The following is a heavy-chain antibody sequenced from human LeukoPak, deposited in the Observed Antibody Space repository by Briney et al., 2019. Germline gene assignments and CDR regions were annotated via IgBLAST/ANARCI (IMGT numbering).Heavy chain of an antibody. CDR2: INSDGSST. J-gene: IGHJ4*02. CDR1: GFTFSSYW. V-gene: IGHV3-74*01. CDR3: ARVVGATAQFDY. D-gene: IGHD1-26*01. Sequence: GGSLRLSCAASGFTFSSYWMHWVRQAPGKGLVWVSRINSDGSSTSYADSVKGRFTISRDNAKNTLYLQMNSLRAEDTAVYYCARVVGATAQFDYWGQGTLVTVSS.